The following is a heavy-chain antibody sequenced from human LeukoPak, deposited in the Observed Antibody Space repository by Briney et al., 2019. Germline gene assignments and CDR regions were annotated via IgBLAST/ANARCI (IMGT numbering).Heavy chain of an antibody. J-gene: IGHJ4*02. Sequence: GESLKISCKGSGYRFTSYWIGWVRQMPGKGLEWMGIIYPGDSDTRYSPFFQGQVTISADKSISTASLQWSSLKASDTAMYYCARLRIAVAGTQEFDYWGQGTLVTVSS. V-gene: IGHV5-51*01. CDR3: ARLRIAVAGTQEFDY. CDR1: GYRFTSYW. D-gene: IGHD6-19*01. CDR2: IYPGDSDT.